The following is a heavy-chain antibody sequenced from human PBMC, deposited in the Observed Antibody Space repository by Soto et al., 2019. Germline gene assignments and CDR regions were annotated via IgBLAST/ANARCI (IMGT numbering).Heavy chain of an antibody. CDR3: AKGKISTTTYTSFDS. J-gene: IGHJ5*01. Sequence: VGSLRLSCEASGFTFSRFAISWVRQAPGKGLEWVSTFSGPGCGTYYADSVKGRFTISRDNFESLLYLQMSSLRAEDTAVYYCAKGKISTTTYTSFDSWGQGTLVTVS. V-gene: IGHV3-23*01. CDR1: GFTFSRFA. CDR2: FSGPGCGT. D-gene: IGHD1-26*01.